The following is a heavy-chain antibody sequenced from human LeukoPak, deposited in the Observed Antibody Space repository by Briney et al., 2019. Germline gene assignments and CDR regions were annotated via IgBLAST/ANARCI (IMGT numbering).Heavy chain of an antibody. CDR3: ARDGLTAFDY. CDR1: GGSISSGSYY. V-gene: IGHV4-61*02. Sequence: PSETLSLTCTVSGGSISSGSYYWSWIRQPAGKGLEWIGRIYTSGSTNYNPSLKSRVTISVDTSKNQFSLKLSSVTAADTAVYYCARDGLTAFDYWGQGTLVTVSS. CDR2: IYTSGST. D-gene: IGHD1-20*01. J-gene: IGHJ4*02.